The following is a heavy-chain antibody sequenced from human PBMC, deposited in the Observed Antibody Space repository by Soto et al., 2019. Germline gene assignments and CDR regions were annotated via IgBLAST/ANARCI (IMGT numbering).Heavy chain of an antibody. CDR1: GYTFTSYG. CDR2: VSAYNGNT. V-gene: IGHV1-18*01. CDR3: AREPNYFDY. J-gene: IGHJ4*02. Sequence: VSVKVSCKASGYTFTSYGISWVRQAPGQGLEWMGWVSAYNGNTKHAQKLQGRVTMTTDTSTSTAYMELRSLRSDDTAVYYCAREPNYFDYWGQGTLVTVSS.